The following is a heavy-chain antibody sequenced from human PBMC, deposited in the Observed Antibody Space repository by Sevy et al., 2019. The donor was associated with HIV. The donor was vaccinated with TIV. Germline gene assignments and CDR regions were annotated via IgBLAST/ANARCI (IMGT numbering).Heavy chain of an antibody. J-gene: IGHJ4*02. Sequence: SETLSLTCTVSGGSISSGGYYWSWIRQHPGKGLEWIGYIYYSGSTYYNPSLKSRVTISVDTSKNQFSLKLSSVTAADTAMYYCARADLMARSLDYWGQGTLVTVSS. D-gene: IGHD5-12*01. CDR1: GGSISSGGYY. V-gene: IGHV4-31*03. CDR3: ARADLMARSLDY. CDR2: IYYSGST.